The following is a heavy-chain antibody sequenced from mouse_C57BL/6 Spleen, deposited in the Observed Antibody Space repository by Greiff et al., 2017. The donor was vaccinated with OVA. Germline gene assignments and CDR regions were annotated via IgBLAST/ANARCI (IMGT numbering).Heavy chain of an antibody. CDR3: AYGSSYWYFDV. CDR2: IHPNSGST. CDR1: GYTFTSYW. Sequence: QVQLQQPGAELVKPGASVKLSCKASGYTFTSYWMHWVKQRPGQGLEWIGMIHPNSGSTNYNEKFKSKATLTVYKSSSTAYMQLSSLTSEDSAVYYCAYGSSYWYFDVWGTGTTVTVSS. D-gene: IGHD1-1*01. V-gene: IGHV1-64*01. J-gene: IGHJ1*03.